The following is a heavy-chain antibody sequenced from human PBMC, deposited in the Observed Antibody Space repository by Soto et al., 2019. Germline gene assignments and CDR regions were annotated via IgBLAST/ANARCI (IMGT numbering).Heavy chain of an antibody. CDR1: GGSISSYY. Sequence: PSETLSLTWTVSGGSISSYYWSWIRQPPGKGLEWIGYIYYSGSTNYNPSLKSRVTISVDTSKNQFSLKLSSVTAADTAVYYCARFRFCSGGSCYSGFDYWGQGTLGTVSS. D-gene: IGHD2-15*01. J-gene: IGHJ4*02. CDR2: IYYSGST. CDR3: ARFRFCSGGSCYSGFDY. V-gene: IGHV4-59*01.